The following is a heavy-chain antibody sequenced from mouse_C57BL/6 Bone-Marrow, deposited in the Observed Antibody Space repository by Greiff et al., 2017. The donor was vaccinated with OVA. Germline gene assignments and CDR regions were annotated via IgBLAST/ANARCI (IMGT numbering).Heavy chain of an antibody. V-gene: IGHV1-76*01. J-gene: IGHJ2*01. CDR1: GYTFTDYY. Sequence: QVQLQQSGAELVRPGASVKLSCKASGYTFTDYYINWVKQRPGQGLEWIARIYPGSGNTYYNEKFKGKATLTAEKSSSTAYMQLSSLTSEDSAVYFCARRKGDYFDYWGQGTTLTVSS. CDR2: IYPGSGNT. CDR3: ARRKGDYFDY.